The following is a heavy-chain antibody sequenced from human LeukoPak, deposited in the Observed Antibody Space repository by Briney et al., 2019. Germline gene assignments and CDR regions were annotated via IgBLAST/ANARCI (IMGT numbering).Heavy chain of an antibody. CDR2: INPTAGNT. V-gene: IGHV1-46*01. CDR1: GYTFSNYY. J-gene: IGHJ3*02. D-gene: IGHD5-24*01. Sequence: ASVKVSCKASGYTFSNYYLHWVRQAPGQGLEGMGLINPTAGNTYYAQRFQGRVTMTKNTSTSTVYMELSSLRSEDTAVYYCARIREGYNDAYDIWGQGTMVTVPS. CDR3: ARIREGYNDAYDI.